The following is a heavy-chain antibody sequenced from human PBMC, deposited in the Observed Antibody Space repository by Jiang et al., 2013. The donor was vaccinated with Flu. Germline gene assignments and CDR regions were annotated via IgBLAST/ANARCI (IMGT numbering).Heavy chain of an antibody. D-gene: IGHD3/OR15-3a*01. J-gene: IGHJ3*02. CDR2: IYARDSGST. V-gene: IGHV4-59*01. CDR1: GGSIKTYY. Sequence: GSGLVKPSETLSLTCTVSGGSIKTYYWSWIRQSPGKGLEWMGYIYARDSGSTYYNPSLESRLTISMDTSNNQFSLKLTSVTAADTAVYYCARSDFAYDIWGQGTSGHRLF. CDR3: ARSDFAYDI.